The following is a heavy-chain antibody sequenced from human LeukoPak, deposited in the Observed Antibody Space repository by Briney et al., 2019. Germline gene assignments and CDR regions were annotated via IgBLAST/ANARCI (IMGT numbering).Heavy chain of an antibody. CDR3: ATGPFGELLFSYFDY. CDR1: GFTFSSYA. V-gene: IGHV3-23*01. J-gene: IGHJ4*02. D-gene: IGHD3-10*01. Sequence: PGGSLRLSCAASGFTFSSYAMSWVRQAPGKGLEWVSAVSGSGGSTYYADSVKGRFTISRDNSKNTLYLQMNSLRAEDTAVYYCATGPFGELLFSYFDYWGQGTLVTVSS. CDR2: VSGSGGST.